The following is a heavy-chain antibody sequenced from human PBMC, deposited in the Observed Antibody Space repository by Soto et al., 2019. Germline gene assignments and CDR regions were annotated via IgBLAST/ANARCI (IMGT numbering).Heavy chain of an antibody. D-gene: IGHD6-19*01. Sequence: QVQLVESGGGVVQPGRSLRLSCVGSGFTFGDYGMQWVRQAPGKGLEWVAVISYEGSSRHYADSVKGRFTISRDNTKNTLYLLMDSLRPEDTAVYYCAMERREWLEEYFQHWGQGTPVNVSS. J-gene: IGHJ1*01. CDR1: GFTFGDYG. CDR2: ISYEGSSR. CDR3: AMERREWLEEYFQH. V-gene: IGHV3-30*03.